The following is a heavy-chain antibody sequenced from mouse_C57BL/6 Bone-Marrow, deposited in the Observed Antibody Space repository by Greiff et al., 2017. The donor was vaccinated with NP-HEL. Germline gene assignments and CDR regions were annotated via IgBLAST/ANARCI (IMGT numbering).Heavy chain of an antibody. J-gene: IGHJ3*01. CDR2: INPYNGDT. Sequence: VQLQQSGPELVKPGDSVKISCKASGYSFTGYFMNWVMQSHGKSLEWIGRINPYNGDTFYNQKFKGKATLTVDKSSSTAHMELRRLTSEDSAVYYCARGALLRSWFAYWGQGTLVTVSA. D-gene: IGHD1-1*01. CDR1: GYSFTGYF. CDR3: ARGALLRSWFAY. V-gene: IGHV1-20*01.